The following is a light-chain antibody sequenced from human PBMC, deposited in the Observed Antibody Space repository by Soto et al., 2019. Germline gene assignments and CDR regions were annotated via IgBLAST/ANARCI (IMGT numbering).Light chain of an antibody. CDR2: GAS. Sequence: EIVMTQSPATLSVSPGERATLSCRASQSVSSNLAWYQQKPGQAPRLLIFGASTRATGIPAGFSGSGSGTEFTLTISGLQSEDFAVYYCQQYNNWPTWTFGQGTKVEMK. CDR3: QQYNNWPTWT. V-gene: IGKV3-15*01. J-gene: IGKJ1*01. CDR1: QSVSSN.